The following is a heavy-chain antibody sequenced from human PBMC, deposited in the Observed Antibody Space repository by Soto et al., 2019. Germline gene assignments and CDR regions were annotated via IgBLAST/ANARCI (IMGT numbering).Heavy chain of an antibody. Sequence: TFGDYAMSFVRQAPGKGLEWIGYISYSGNTYHKPSLKTRLTISVYTSKNQFSLRLSSVTAADTAVYYCARERARWWAHCGGDCTGDAFDIWGQGTMVTVSS. V-gene: IGHV4-30-4*08. CDR1: TFGDYA. J-gene: IGHJ3*02. CDR2: ISYSGNT. D-gene: IGHD2-21*02. CDR3: ARERARWWAHCGGDCTGDAFDI.